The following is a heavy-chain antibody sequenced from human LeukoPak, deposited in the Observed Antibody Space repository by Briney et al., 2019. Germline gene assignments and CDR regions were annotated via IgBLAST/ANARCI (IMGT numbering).Heavy chain of an antibody. CDR1: GYTFTSYG. D-gene: IGHD6-13*01. Sequence: ASVKVSCKASGYTFTSYGISWVRQAPGQGLEWMGWINPNSGGTNYAQKFQGWVTMTRDTSISTAYMELSRLRSDDTAVYYCARGRLEGSSWYDYWGQGTLVTVSS. CDR2: INPNSGGT. CDR3: ARGRLEGSSWYDY. V-gene: IGHV1-2*04. J-gene: IGHJ4*02.